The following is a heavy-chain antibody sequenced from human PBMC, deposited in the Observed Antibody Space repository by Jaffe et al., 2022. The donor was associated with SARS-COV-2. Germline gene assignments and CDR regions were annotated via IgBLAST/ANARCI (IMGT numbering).Heavy chain of an antibody. Sequence: QVQLVESGGGVVQPGRSLRLSCAASGFTFSSYGMHWVRQAPGKGLEWVAVISYDGSNKYYADSVKGRFTISRDNSKNTLYLQMNSLRAEDTAVYYCAKDGDYQLLLYPDYWGQGTLVTVSS. J-gene: IGHJ4*02. CDR1: GFTFSSYG. V-gene: IGHV3-30*18. D-gene: IGHD2-2*01. CDR3: AKDGDYQLLLYPDY. CDR2: ISYDGSNK.